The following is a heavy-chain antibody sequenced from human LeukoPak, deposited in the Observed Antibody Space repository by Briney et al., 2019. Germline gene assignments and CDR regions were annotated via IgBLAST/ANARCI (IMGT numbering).Heavy chain of an antibody. CDR2: ISSSGSTI. D-gene: IGHD5-18*01. CDR3: ATCGYTYGLYFDY. V-gene: IGHV3-48*03. J-gene: IGHJ4*02. Sequence: GGSLTLSRAASGFTSSSYEMNWVRQAPGKGLEWVSYISSSGSTIYYADSVKGRFTISRDNAKNSLYLQMNSLRAEDTAVYYCATCGYTYGLYFDYWGQGTLVTVSS. CDR1: GFTSSSYE.